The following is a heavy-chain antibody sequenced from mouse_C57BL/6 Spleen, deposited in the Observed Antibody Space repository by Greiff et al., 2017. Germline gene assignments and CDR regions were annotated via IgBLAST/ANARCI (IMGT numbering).Heavy chain of an antibody. V-gene: IGHV2-9-1*01. CDR2: IWTGGGT. Sequence: VKLVESGPGLVAPSQSLSITCTVSGFSLTSYAISWVRQPPGKGLEWLGVIWTGGGTNYNSALKSRLSISKDNSKSQVFLKMNSLQTDDTARYYCARNYDYYGSSYGYFDVWGTGTTVTVSS. CDR3: ARNYDYYGSSYGYFDV. CDR1: GFSLTSYA. D-gene: IGHD1-1*01. J-gene: IGHJ1*03.